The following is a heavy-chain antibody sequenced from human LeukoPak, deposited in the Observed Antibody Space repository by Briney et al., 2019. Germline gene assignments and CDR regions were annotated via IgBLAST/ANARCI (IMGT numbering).Heavy chain of an antibody. V-gene: IGHV4-39*02. Sequence: PSETLSLTCAVSGGSVGSGYFYWGWIRQPPGKGLEWIVIVNYSGRTYYNPSLRSRVTTSVDSSNNHFSLRLRSVTAADTAVYYCARYSSSDAFDIWGQGTMVTVSS. J-gene: IGHJ3*02. CDR2: VNYSGRT. CDR1: GGSVGSGYFY. CDR3: ARYSSSDAFDI. D-gene: IGHD6-6*01.